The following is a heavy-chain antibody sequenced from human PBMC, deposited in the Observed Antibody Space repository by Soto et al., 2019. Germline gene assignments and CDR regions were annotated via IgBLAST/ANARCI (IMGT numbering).Heavy chain of an antibody. CDR2: IHYSGST. Sequence: SETLSLTCTVSGGSISNGGYYWNWVRQHPGKGLEWIGYIHYSGSTWYNPSLESRVTISVDTSKDQFFLKLRSVTAADTAVYYCARVRGSGSYAAYYFDSWGQGTLVTVSS. V-gene: IGHV4-31*03. D-gene: IGHD3-10*01. J-gene: IGHJ4*01. CDR1: GGSISNGGYY. CDR3: ARVRGSGSYAAYYFDS.